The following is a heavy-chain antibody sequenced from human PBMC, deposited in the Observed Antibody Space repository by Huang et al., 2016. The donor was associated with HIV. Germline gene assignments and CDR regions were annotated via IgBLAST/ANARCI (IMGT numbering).Heavy chain of an antibody. V-gene: IGHV1-69*10. CDR1: GGSLTNFG. Sequence: QVQLVQSGAEVRKPGSSVRVACRASGGSLTNFGINWGRRAPGQGLEWKGGRIPRVGIRNDAQRVKDRVTITADETTGVVHLEVTSLSSDDTAVYFCAKRGGAWGSPYAFDLWGPGTMVTVSS. D-gene: IGHD3-16*01. CDR3: AKRGGAWGSPYAFDL. J-gene: IGHJ3*01. CDR2: RIPRVGIR.